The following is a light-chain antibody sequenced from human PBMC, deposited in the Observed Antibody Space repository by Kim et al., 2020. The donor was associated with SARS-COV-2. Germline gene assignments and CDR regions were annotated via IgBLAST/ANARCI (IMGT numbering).Light chain of an antibody. Sequence: PGGTVTLTCGSSTGAVTSGHYPYWFQQKPGPAPRTLIYDTSNKPSWTPARFSGSLLGGKAALTLSGAQPEDEAEYYCLLSYSGAWVFGGGTQLTVL. CDR1: TGAVTSGHY. CDR3: LLSYSGAWV. CDR2: DTS. J-gene: IGLJ3*02. V-gene: IGLV7-46*01.